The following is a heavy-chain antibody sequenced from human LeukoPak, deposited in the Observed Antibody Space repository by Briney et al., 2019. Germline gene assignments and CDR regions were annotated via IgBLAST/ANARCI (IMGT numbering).Heavy chain of an antibody. CDR2: ISTNGGST. V-gene: IGHV3-64*01. CDR3: ARGFRYYGSGIDY. CDR1: GFTFSEYS. D-gene: IGHD3-10*01. J-gene: IGHJ4*02. Sequence: PGGSLRLSCAASGFTFSEYSMHWVRQAPGKGLEYVSAISTNGGSTYYANSLKGRFTISRDDPKNMLDLQMGSLRPEDMAVYYCARGFRYYGSGIDYWGQGTLVTVSS.